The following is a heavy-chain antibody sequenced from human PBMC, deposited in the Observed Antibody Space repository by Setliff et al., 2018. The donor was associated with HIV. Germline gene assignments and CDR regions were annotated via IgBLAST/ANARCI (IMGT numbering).Heavy chain of an antibody. J-gene: IGHJ4*02. D-gene: IGHD1-26*01. CDR3: ARVESGILGY. Sequence: PSETLSLTCTVSGGSINRSPYYWGWIRQPLGKGLEWIASIFYSGSTYHNPSLKSRVTISVDTANNQFSLKANSMTAADSAIYYCARVESGILGYWGRGTLVTVSS. CDR2: IFYSGST. V-gene: IGHV4-39*07. CDR1: GGSINRSPYY.